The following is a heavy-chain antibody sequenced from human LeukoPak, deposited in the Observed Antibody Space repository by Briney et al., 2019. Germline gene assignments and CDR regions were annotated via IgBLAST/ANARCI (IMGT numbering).Heavy chain of an antibody. Sequence: SETLSLTCAVYGGSFSGYYWSWIRQPPGKGLEWIGSIYYSGSTYYNPSLKSRVTISVDTSKNQFSLKLSSVTAADTAVYYCARRALWPTYYFDYWGQGTLVTVSS. D-gene: IGHD5-18*01. CDR3: ARRALWPTYYFDY. J-gene: IGHJ4*02. V-gene: IGHV4-34*01. CDR2: IYYSGST. CDR1: GGSFSGYY.